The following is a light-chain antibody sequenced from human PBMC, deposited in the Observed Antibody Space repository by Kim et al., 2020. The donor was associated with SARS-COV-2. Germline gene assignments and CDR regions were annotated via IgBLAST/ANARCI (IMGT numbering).Light chain of an antibody. J-gene: IGLJ1*01. CDR1: SSNIGSNY. CDR3: AAWDDSLSGNYV. CDR2: RNN. V-gene: IGLV1-47*01. Sequence: RVTMSCSGSSSNIGSNYVYWYQQLPGTAPKLLIYRNNQRPSGVPDRFSGSKSGTSASLAISGLRSEDEADYYCAAWDDSLSGNYVFGTGTKVTVL.